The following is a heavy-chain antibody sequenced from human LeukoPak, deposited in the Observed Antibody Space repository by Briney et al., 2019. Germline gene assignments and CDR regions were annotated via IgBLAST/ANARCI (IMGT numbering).Heavy chain of an antibody. Sequence: PGGSLRLSCAASGFTFSSYSMNWVRQAPGKGLEWVGRIKSKTDGGTTDYAAPVKGRFTISRDDSKNTLYLQMNSLKTEDTAVYYCTTDDYYDSSGYHTLGDYWGQGTLVTVSS. CDR1: GFTFSSYS. CDR3: TTDDYYDSSGYHTLGDY. CDR2: IKSKTDGGTT. J-gene: IGHJ4*02. D-gene: IGHD3-22*01. V-gene: IGHV3-15*01.